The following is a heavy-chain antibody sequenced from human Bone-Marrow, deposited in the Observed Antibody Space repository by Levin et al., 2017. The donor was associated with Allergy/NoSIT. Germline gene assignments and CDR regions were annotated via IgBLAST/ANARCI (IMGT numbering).Heavy chain of an antibody. V-gene: IGHV3-7*03. D-gene: IGHD4-11*01. CDR1: GFGFSTYW. CDR2: IKPDGSAR. J-gene: IGHJ5*02. Sequence: GESLKISCAASGFGFSTYWMTWVRQAPGKGLEWVASIKPDGSARYYADSVKGRFTISGDNAKKSLFLQMNSLRAEDTAVYYCAGYSNSAGWLDPWGQGTLVTVSS. CDR3: AGYSNSAGWLDP.